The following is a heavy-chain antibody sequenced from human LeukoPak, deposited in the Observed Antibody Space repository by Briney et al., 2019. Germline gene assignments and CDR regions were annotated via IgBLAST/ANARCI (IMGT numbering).Heavy chain of an antibody. V-gene: IGHV4-4*07. D-gene: IGHD3-3*01. Sequence: SETLSLTCTVSGGSISSYYWSWIRQPAGKGLEWFGRIYTSGSTNYNPSLKSRVAMSVDTSKNQFSLKLSSVTAADTAVYYCARGRITIFGVVIFDYWGQGTLVTVSS. CDR2: IYTSGST. J-gene: IGHJ4*02. CDR1: GGSISSYY. CDR3: ARGRITIFGVVIFDY.